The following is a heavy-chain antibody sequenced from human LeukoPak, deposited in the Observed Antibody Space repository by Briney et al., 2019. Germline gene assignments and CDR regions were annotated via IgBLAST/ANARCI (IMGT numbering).Heavy chain of an antibody. V-gene: IGHV4-59*01. CDR1: GGSISSYY. Sequence: SETLSLTCTVSGGSISSYYWSWLRQPPGKALKWIGYIYYTGKTYYNPSLEGRVTILVDTSRNHFSVKLSSVTAADTAVYYCARSQNYYGSGDYWSQGTLVTVSS. CDR2: IYYTGKT. CDR3: ARSQNYYGSGDY. J-gene: IGHJ4*02. D-gene: IGHD3-10*01.